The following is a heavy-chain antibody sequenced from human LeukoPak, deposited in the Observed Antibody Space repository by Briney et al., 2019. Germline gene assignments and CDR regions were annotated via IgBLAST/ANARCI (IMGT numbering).Heavy chain of an antibody. CDR2: IWYDGSKK. V-gene: IGHV3-33*06. J-gene: IGHJ6*02. Sequence: GGSLRLSCAASGFSFSSHNMNWVRPAPGKGLEWVAVIWYDGSKKYYADSVKGRFTISRDNSKNTVSLQMNSLRGEDTAVYYCAKDVRVGGGGMDVWGQGTPVTVSS. D-gene: IGHD1-26*01. CDR1: GFSFSSHN. CDR3: AKDVRVGGGGMDV.